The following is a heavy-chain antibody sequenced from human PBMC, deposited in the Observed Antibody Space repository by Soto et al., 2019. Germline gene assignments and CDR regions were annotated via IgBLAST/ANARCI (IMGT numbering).Heavy chain of an antibody. Sequence: ASVKVSCKASGYTLITYRVTWVRQAPGQGLEWMGWITPYNGKTHYAQKFQDRVTMTTDTAATTAYMELRSLTSDDSAMYFCARIHWRQSSLDQWGQGTPVTVSS. V-gene: IGHV1-18*01. J-gene: IGHJ4*02. D-gene: IGHD1-1*01. CDR2: ITPYNGKT. CDR1: GYTLITYR. CDR3: ARIHWRQSSLDQ.